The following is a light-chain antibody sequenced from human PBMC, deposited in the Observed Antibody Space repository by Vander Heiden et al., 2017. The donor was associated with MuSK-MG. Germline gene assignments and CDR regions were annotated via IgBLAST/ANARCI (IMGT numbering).Light chain of an antibody. Sequence: DIQMTQTPSSLSASVGDRVAITCRASQNISTYLNWYQQKPGKAPRLLIFAATTLQGGVPSRFSGSGSGTDFTLAISNLQPEDFVTYHCQQTYSSQLTFGGGTTVEI. J-gene: IGKJ4*01. CDR1: QNISTY. V-gene: IGKV1-39*01. CDR3: QQTYSSQLT. CDR2: AAT.